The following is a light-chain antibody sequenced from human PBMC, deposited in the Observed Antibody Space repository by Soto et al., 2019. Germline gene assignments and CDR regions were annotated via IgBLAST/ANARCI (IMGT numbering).Light chain of an antibody. V-gene: IGKV3-20*01. CDR2: GAS. J-gene: IGKJ4*01. CDR3: QQYGSSPPLT. Sequence: EIVLTQSPGTLSLSPGERATLSCRASQSISSNYLAWYQQKPGQAPRLVIYGASGRATGIPDRFSGSVSGTDFTLTISRLEPEDFAVYCCQQYGSSPPLTFGGGTKVEIK. CDR1: QSISSNY.